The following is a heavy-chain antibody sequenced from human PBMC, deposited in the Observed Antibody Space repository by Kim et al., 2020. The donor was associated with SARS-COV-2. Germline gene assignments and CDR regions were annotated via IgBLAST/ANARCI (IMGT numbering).Heavy chain of an antibody. CDR3: ARDAGFDWSTGDWYFDL. CDR2: IYYSGST. CDR1: GGSISSGGYY. Sequence: SETLSLTCTVSGGSISSGGYYWSWIRQHPGKGLEWIGYIYYSGSTYYNPSLKSRVTISVDTSKNQFSLKLSSVTAADTAVYYCARDAGFDWSTGDWYFDLWGRGTLVTVSS. D-gene: IGHD3-9*01. V-gene: IGHV4-31*03. J-gene: IGHJ2*01.